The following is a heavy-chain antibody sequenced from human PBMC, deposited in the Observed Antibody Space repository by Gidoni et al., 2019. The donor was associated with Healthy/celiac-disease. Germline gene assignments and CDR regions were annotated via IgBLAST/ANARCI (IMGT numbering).Heavy chain of an antibody. Sequence: QVQLLESGGGVVQPGRSLSLSCAASGFTFSSYGLHWVRQAPGKELEWVAVIWYDGSNKYYADSVKGRFTISRDNSKNTLYLQMNSLRAEDTAVYYCARDAKPYCSGGSCYAGFDYWGQGTLVTVSS. V-gene: IGHV3-33*01. D-gene: IGHD2-15*01. CDR3: ARDAKPYCSGGSCYAGFDY. J-gene: IGHJ4*02. CDR2: IWYDGSNK. CDR1: GFTFSSYG.